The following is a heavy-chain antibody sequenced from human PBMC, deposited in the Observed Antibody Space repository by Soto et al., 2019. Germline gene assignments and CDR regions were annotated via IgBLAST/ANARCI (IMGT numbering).Heavy chain of an antibody. CDR2: ISSSSSYI. CDR1: GFTFSSYS. Sequence: GGSLRLSCAASGFTFSSYSMNWVRRAPGKGLEWVSSISSSSSYIYYADSVKGRFTISRDNAKNSLYLQMNSLRAEDTAVYYCARDLFYYDSSGYYYHDYWGQGTLVTVSS. V-gene: IGHV3-21*01. CDR3: ARDLFYYDSSGYYYHDY. D-gene: IGHD3-22*01. J-gene: IGHJ4*02.